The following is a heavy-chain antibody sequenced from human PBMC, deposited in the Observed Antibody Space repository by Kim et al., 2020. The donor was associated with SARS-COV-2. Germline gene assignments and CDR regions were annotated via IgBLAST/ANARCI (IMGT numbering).Heavy chain of an antibody. CDR3: ARHGDHQLVSDYYYGMDV. D-gene: IGHD2-2*01. Sequence: SETLSLTCTVSGGSISSSSYYWGWIRQPPGKGLEWIGSIYYSGSTYYNPSLKSRVTISVDTSKNQFSLKLSSVTAADTAVYYCARHGDHQLVSDYYYGMDVWGQGTTVTVSS. J-gene: IGHJ6*02. CDR1: GGSISSSSYY. CDR2: IYYSGST. V-gene: IGHV4-39*01.